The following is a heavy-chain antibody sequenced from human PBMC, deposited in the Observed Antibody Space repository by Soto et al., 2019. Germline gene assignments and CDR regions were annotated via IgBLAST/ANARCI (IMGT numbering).Heavy chain of an antibody. V-gene: IGHV4-59*01. CDR2: IYYTGST. J-gene: IGHJ2*01. D-gene: IGHD4-17*01. CDR1: GGSISSYY. Sequence: QVQLQESGPGLVKPSETLSLTCAVSGGSISSYYWSWIRQPPGKGLEWIGYIYYTGSTNYNPSLKSRVTISVATCMNKISRKLRSVTAADTAVYYCARSPIRYGDYASWYFDLGGRGTLFTVSS. CDR3: ARSPIRYGDYASWYFDL.